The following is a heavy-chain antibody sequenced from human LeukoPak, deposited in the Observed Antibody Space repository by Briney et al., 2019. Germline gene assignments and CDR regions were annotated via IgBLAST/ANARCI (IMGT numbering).Heavy chain of an antibody. CDR1: GLTFSSYS. CDR3: ARVERGYHLILRKDYYYYMDV. V-gene: IGHV3-21*01. CDR2: ISSSSSYI. D-gene: IGHD5-12*01. Sequence: GGSLRLSCAASGLTFSSYSMNWVRQAPGKGLEWVSSISSSSSYIYYADSVKGRFTISRDNAKNSLYLQMNSLRAEDTAVYYCARVERGYHLILRKDYYYYMDVWGKGTTVTVSS. J-gene: IGHJ6*03.